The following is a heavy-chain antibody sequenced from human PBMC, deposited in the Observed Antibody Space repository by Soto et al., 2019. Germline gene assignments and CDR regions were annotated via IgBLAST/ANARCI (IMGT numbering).Heavy chain of an antibody. V-gene: IGHV3-23*01. CDR2: ISGSGGST. D-gene: IGHD6-13*01. Sequence: EVQLLESGGGLVQPGGSLRLSCAASGFTFSSYAMSWVRQAPGKGLEWVSAISGSGGSTYYADSVKGRFTISRDNSKNTLYLQMNSLRAEDTAVYDCAKVGYSSSSFGMDVWGQGTTVTVSS. J-gene: IGHJ6*02. CDR1: GFTFSSYA. CDR3: AKVGYSSSSFGMDV.